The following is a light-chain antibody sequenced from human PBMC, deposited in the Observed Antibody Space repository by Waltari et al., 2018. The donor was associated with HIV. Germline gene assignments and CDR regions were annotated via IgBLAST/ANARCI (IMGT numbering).Light chain of an antibody. CDR2: EGS. J-gene: IGLJ3*02. V-gene: IGLV2-23*01. CDR3: CSYAGTNWV. Sequence: HSALSQPASVFGSPGLSIPLPCTGTNRDFGSYKFVSVYQPHPGKAPKRMIYEGSQLASGVPNRFSGSKSANTASLTISGLQAEDEADYYCCSYAGTNWVFGGGSKLTVL. CDR1: NRDFGSYKF.